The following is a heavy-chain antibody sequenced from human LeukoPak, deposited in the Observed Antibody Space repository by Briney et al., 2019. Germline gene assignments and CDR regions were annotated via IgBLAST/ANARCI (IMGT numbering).Heavy chain of an antibody. V-gene: IGHV3-23*01. D-gene: IGHD2-2*01. CDR3: AKSIVVVPTYFDY. J-gene: IGHJ4*02. CDR1: GFTFSSYA. CDR2: ISGSGGST. Sequence: GGSLRLSCAASGFTFSSYAMSWVRQAPGKGLEWVSAISGSGGSTYYADSVKGRFTISRDNSKNALYLQMNSLRAEDTAVYYCAKSIVVVPTYFDYWGQGTLVTVSS.